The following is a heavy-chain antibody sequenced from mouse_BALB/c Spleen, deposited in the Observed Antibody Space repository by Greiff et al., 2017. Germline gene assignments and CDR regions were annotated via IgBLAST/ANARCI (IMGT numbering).Heavy chain of an antibody. CDR1: GFTFSSYA. Sequence: EVNVVESGGGLVKPGGSLKLSCAASGFTFSSYAMSWVRQSPEKRLEWVAEISSGGSYTYYPDTVTGRFTISRDNAKNTLYLEMSSLRSEDTAMYYCARMDYFDYWGQGTTLTVSS. J-gene: IGHJ2*01. CDR2: ISSGGSYT. CDR3: ARMDYFDY. V-gene: IGHV5-9-4*01.